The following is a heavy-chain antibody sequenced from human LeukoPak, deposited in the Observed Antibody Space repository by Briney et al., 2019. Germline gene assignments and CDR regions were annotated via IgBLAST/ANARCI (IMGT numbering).Heavy chain of an antibody. V-gene: IGHV1-46*01. D-gene: IGHD3-10*01. CDR1: GYTFTSYY. CDR2: INTSAGST. J-gene: IGHJ3*02. CDR3: ASLVRGTNAFDI. Sequence: ASVKVSCKASGYTFTSYYMHWVRQASGQGLEWMGIINTSAGSTSYAQKFQGRVTMTRDMSTSTVYMALSSLRSEDTAVYYCASLVRGTNAFDIWGQGTMVTVSS.